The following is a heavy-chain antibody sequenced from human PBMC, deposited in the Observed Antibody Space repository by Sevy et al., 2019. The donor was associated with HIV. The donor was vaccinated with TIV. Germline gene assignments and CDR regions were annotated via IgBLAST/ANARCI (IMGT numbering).Heavy chain of an antibody. Sequence: QAGGSLRLSCAASGFTFSSYEMNWVRQAPGKGLEWVSYISSSGSTIYYADSVKGRFTISRDNAKNSLYLQMNSLRAEDTAVYYCARDGQARDGYNLVDYWGQGTLVTVSS. D-gene: IGHD5-12*01. CDR3: ARDGQARDGYNLVDY. V-gene: IGHV3-48*03. CDR1: GFTFSSYE. CDR2: ISSSGSTI. J-gene: IGHJ4*02.